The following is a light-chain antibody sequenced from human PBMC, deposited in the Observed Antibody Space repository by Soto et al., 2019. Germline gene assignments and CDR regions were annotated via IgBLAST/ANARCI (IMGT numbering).Light chain of an antibody. V-gene: IGLV2-14*01. CDR1: SSDIGSYNY. CDR3: SSYTATNTLV. J-gene: IGLJ1*01. CDR2: EVS. Sequence: HSALTQPASVSGSPGRSITVSCTGTSSDIGSYNYVSWYQQHPGKAPKLLIYEVSDRPSGVSNRFSGSKSGNTASLTISGLQAEDEADYYCSSYTATNTLVFGTGTKVTVL.